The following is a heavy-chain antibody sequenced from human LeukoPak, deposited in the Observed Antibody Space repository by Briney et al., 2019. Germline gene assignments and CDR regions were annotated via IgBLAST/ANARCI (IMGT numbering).Heavy chain of an antibody. CDR3: AKGLWRDGYNPEYFQH. J-gene: IGHJ1*01. CDR1: GFTFSSYA. D-gene: IGHD5-24*01. Sequence: GGSLRLSCAASGFTFSSYAMSWVRQAPGKGLEWVSAISGSGGSTYYADSVKGRFTISSDNSKNTLYLQMNSRRAEDTAVYYCAKGLWRDGYNPEYFQHWGQGTLVTVSS. V-gene: IGHV3-23*01. CDR2: ISGSGGST.